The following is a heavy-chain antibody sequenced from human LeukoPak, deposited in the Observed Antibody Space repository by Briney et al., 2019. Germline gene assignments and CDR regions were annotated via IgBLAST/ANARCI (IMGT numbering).Heavy chain of an antibody. CDR3: AAVTVTTYGNYNDY. CDR2: INHSGST. J-gene: IGHJ4*02. CDR1: GGSISSGGYS. Sequence: TSETLSLTCAVSGGSISSGGYSWSWIRQPPGKGLEWIGEINHSGSTNYNPSLKSRVTISVDTSKNQFSLKLSSVTAADTAVYYCAAVTVTTYGNYNDYWGQGTLVTVSS. V-gene: IGHV4-30-2*01. D-gene: IGHD4-17*01.